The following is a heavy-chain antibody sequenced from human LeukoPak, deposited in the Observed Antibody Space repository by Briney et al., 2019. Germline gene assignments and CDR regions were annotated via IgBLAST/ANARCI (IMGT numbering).Heavy chain of an antibody. J-gene: IGHJ4*02. D-gene: IGHD3-10*01. CDR3: ARDLSPVVRASPMGY. Sequence: GTSLRLSCAASGFTSTSYGMHWVRQAPGKGLEWVALITYDGYYKYYSDSVKGRFTISSDTSKNTLYLQMNSLRAEDTAVYYCARDLSPVVRASPMGYWGQGTLVTVSS. CDR2: ITYDGYYK. V-gene: IGHV3-30*03. CDR1: GFTSTSYG.